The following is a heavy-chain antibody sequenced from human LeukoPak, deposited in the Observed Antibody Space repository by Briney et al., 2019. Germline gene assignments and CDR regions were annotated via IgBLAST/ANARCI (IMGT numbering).Heavy chain of an antibody. Sequence: PSETLSLTCAVYGGSFSGYYWSWIRQPPGKGLEWIGEINHSGSTNYNPSLKSRVTISVDTSKNQFSLKLSSVTAADTAVYYCARAPIVVVPAALDYWGQGTLVTVSS. CDR2: INHSGST. D-gene: IGHD2-2*01. J-gene: IGHJ4*02. V-gene: IGHV4-34*01. CDR3: ARAPIVVVPAALDY. CDR1: GGSFSGYY.